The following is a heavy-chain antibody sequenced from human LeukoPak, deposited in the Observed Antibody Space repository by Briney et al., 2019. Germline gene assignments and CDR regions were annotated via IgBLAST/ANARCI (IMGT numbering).Heavy chain of an antibody. CDR3: VKDDGWFHLAQ. D-gene: IGHD6-19*01. Sequence: GGSLRLSCAVSGFNFRDHWMDWVRQAPGKGLQWVGHIKNDGSETYYLDSLKGRFSISRDNTNNALYLQMNSLRVEDTAVYYCVKDDGWFHLAQWGQGTLVTVSS. V-gene: IGHV3-7*03. J-gene: IGHJ4*02. CDR1: GFNFRDHW. CDR2: IKNDGSET.